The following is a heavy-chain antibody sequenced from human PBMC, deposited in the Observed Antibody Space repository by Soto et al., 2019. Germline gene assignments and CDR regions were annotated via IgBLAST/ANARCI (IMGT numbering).Heavy chain of an antibody. D-gene: IGHD3-22*01. CDR3: ARGDYDRGGYFDY. Sequence: SETLSLTCTVSGGSISSGGYYWSWIRQHPGKGLEWIGYIYYSGSTYYNPSLKSRVTISVDTSKNQFSLKLSSVTAADTAVYYCARGDYDRGGYFDYWSQGTLVTVS. CDR2: IYYSGST. CDR1: GGSISSGGYY. V-gene: IGHV4-31*03. J-gene: IGHJ4*02.